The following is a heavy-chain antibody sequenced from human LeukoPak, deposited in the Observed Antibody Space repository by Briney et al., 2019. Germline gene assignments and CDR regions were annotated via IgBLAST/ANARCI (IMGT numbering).Heavy chain of an antibody. CDR3: AGDYGDYEGVSDI. CDR1: GGSISDTKW. Sequence: PSGTLSLTCAVSGGSISDTKWWSWVRQPPGKGLEWIGEIFQSGSTHYNPSLKSRVTISVDRSKNQFSLKLSPVTAADTAVYYCAGDYGDYEGVSDIWGQGTKVTVSS. V-gene: IGHV4-4*02. J-gene: IGHJ3*02. CDR2: IFQSGST. D-gene: IGHD4-17*01.